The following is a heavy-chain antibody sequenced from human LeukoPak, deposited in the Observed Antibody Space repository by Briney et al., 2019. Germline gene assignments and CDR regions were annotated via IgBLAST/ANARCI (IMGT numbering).Heavy chain of an antibody. CDR1: GGSISSGGYY. V-gene: IGHV4-31*03. Sequence: PSETLSLTCTVSGGSISSGGYYWSWIRQHPGKGLEWIGYIYYSGSTYYNPSLKSRVTISVDTSKNQFSLKLSSVTAADTAVYYCARDGVAAAGPYLDNWFDPWGQGTLVTVSS. CDR3: ARDGVAAAGPYLDNWFDP. D-gene: IGHD6-13*01. CDR2: IYYSGST. J-gene: IGHJ5*02.